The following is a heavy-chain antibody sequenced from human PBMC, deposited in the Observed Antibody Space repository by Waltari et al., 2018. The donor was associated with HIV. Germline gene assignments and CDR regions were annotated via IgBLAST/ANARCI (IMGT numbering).Heavy chain of an antibody. D-gene: IGHD2-15*01. CDR1: GGSISSSSYY. V-gene: IGHV4-39*07. CDR3: AREVRAIYVVVVEDGMDV. CDR2: IYYSGHS. Sequence: QLQLQESGPGLVKPSETLSLTCTVSGGSISSSSYYWGWIRQPPGKGLEWIGSIYYSGHSFSPPSLKSRVTSSVYTSKNQFSLKLSSVTAADTALYYCAREVRAIYVVVVEDGMDVCGQGTTVTVSS. J-gene: IGHJ6*02.